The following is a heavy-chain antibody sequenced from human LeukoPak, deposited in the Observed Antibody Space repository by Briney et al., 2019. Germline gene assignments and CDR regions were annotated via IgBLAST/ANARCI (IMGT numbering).Heavy chain of an antibody. CDR1: GYTFTSYD. CDR2: MNPNSGNT. CDR3: ARGPSWSGYSQPYYFDY. Sequence: GAAVKVSYQASGYTFTSYDINWVRQAAGQGLEWMGWMNPNSGNTGYAQKFQGRVTITRNTSISTAYMELSSLRSEDTAVYSCARGPSWSGYSQPYYFDYWGQGTRISHSS. D-gene: IGHD3-3*01. J-gene: IGHJ4*02. V-gene: IGHV1-8*03.